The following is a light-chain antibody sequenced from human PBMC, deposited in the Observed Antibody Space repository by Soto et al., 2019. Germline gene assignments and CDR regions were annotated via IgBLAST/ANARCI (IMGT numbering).Light chain of an antibody. CDR3: QQRSNGPLT. CDR1: QSVSSY. Sequence: EIVLTQSPATLSLSPGERATLSCRASQSVSSYFAWYQQKPGQAPRLLIYDASNRATGIPARFSGSGSGTDFTLTLSSLEPEDFAVYYCQQRSNGPLTCGQGTNVEIK. J-gene: IGKJ1*01. V-gene: IGKV3-11*01. CDR2: DAS.